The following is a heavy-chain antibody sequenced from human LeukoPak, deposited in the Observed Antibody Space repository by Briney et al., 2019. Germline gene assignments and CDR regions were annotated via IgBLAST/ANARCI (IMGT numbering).Heavy chain of an antibody. J-gene: IGHJ5*02. CDR2: ISSSSTYI. CDR3: ARGGGYSSGSGRGFDL. CDR1: GFTFSSYS. Sequence: GGSLRLSCAASGFTFSSYSMNWVRQAPGKGLEWVSSISSSSTYIYYADSVRGRFTISRDNAKNSLYLQMNSLKTEDTAVYYCARGGGYSSGSGRGFDLWGQGTLVTVSS. V-gene: IGHV3-21*04. D-gene: IGHD6-19*01.